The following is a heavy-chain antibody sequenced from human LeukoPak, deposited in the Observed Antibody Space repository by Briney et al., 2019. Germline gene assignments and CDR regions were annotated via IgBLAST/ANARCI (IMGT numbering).Heavy chain of an antibody. Sequence: GGSLRLSCAASGFTFSSYWMSWVRQAPGKGLEWVANIKQDGSEKYYVDSVKGRFTISRDNAKNSLYLQMNSLRAEDTALYHCARDDSSGYGSYAAFDIWGQGTMVTVSS. CDR2: IKQDGSEK. D-gene: IGHD3-22*01. V-gene: IGHV3-7*03. CDR1: GFTFSSYW. CDR3: ARDDSSGYGSYAAFDI. J-gene: IGHJ3*02.